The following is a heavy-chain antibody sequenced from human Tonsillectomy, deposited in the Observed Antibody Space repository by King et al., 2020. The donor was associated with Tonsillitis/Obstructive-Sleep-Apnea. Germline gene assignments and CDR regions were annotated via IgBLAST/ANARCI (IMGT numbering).Heavy chain of an antibody. Sequence: QLQESGPGLVKPSQTLSLTCTVSGGSISSGGYYWSWIRPHPGKGLEWIGYIYYSGSTYYNPSLKSRVTISVDTSKNQFSLKLRSVTAADTAGYYCVRSSVTTYGPGDYWGQGTMVTVSS. V-gene: IGHV4-31*03. CDR2: IYYSGST. D-gene: IGHD4-17*01. CDR3: VRSSVTTYGPGDY. J-gene: IGHJ4*02. CDR1: GGSISSGGYY.